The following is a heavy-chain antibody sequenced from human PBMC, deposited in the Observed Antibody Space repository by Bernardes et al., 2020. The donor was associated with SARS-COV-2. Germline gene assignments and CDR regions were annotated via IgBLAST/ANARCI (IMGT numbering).Heavy chain of an antibody. Sequence: ASVKVSCKASGYTFTSYAMHWVRQPPGQRLEWMGWINAGNGNTKYSQKFQGRVTITRDTSASTAYMELSSLRSEDTAVYYCARDGEWFGELGYWGQGTLVTVSS. CDR1: GYTFTSYA. CDR2: INAGNGNT. D-gene: IGHD3-10*01. V-gene: IGHV1-3*01. CDR3: ARDGEWFGELGY. J-gene: IGHJ4*02.